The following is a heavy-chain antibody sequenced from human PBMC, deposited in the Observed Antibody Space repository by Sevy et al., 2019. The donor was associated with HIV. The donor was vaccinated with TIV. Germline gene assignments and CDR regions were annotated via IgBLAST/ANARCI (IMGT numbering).Heavy chain of an antibody. J-gene: IGHJ3*02. V-gene: IGHV3-23*01. CDR1: GFTFSSYA. CDR2: ISGSGGST. CDR3: AKVSSLSSSWPGAFDI. D-gene: IGHD6-13*01. Sequence: GGSLRLSCAASGFTFSSYAMSWVRQAPGKGLEWVSAISGSGGSTYYADSVKGRFTISRDNSKNTLYLQMNSLTAEDTAVYYCAKVSSLSSSWPGAFDIWGQGTMVTVSS.